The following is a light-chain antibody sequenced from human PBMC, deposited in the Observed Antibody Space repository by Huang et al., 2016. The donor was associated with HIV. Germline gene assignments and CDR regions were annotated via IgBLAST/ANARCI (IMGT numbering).Light chain of an antibody. CDR3: QHRNSWPLT. CDR2: DAT. J-gene: IGKJ4*01. Sequence: EIVLTQSPATLFLSPGEGVTLSCRASQSISNYLAWYQQKPGQAPRLLIYDATNRATGIPARCSGSGSGTDFTLTINGLESDDFAVYYCQHRNSWPLTFGGGTKVEIK. V-gene: IGKV3-11*01. CDR1: QSISNY.